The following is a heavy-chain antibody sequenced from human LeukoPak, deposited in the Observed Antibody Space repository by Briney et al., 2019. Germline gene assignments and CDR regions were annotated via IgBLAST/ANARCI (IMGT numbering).Heavy chain of an antibody. CDR3: AKDRRTLDAFDI. CDR2: ISESGDYT. CDR1: GSTFSSYG. Sequence: GGSLRLSCAASGSTFSSYGMSWVRQAPGKGLEWVSGISESGDYTYYADSVKGRFTISRDNSNNTLYLQMNSLRAEDTAVYNCAKDRRTLDAFDIWGQGTVVTVSS. V-gene: IGHV3-23*01. J-gene: IGHJ3*02.